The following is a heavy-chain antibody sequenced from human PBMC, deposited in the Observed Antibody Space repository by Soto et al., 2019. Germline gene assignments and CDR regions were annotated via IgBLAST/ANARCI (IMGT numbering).Heavy chain of an antibody. J-gene: IGHJ6*02. V-gene: IGHV3-64*01. CDR1: GFTFSSYA. D-gene: IGHD3-16*02. Sequence: PGGSLRLSCAASGFTFSSYAMHWVRQAPGKGLEYVSAISSNGGSTYYANSVKGRLTISRDNSKNTLYLQMGSLRAEDMAVYYCARVSTHYYGMDVWGQGTTVTVSS. CDR2: ISSNGGST. CDR3: ARVSTHYYGMDV.